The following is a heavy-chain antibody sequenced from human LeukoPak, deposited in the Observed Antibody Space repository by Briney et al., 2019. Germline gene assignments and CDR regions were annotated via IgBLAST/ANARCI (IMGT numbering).Heavy chain of an antibody. CDR1: GYTFTGYY. V-gene: IGHV1-2*04. CDR2: INPNSGGT. CDR3: ARDRSTAMAIFDY. D-gene: IGHD5-18*01. J-gene: IGHJ4*02. Sequence: GASVKVSCKASGYTFTGYYMHWVRQAPGQGLEWMGWINPNSGGTNYAQKFQGWVTMTRDTSISTAYMELSRLRSDDTAVYYCARDRSTAMAIFDYWGQGTLVTVSS.